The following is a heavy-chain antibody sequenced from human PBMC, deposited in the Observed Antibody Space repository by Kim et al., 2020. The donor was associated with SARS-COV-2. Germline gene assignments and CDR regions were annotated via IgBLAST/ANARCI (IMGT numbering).Heavy chain of an antibody. J-gene: IGHJ4*02. CDR3: ASSGSGSYPFDY. V-gene: IGHV4-39*01. D-gene: IGHD1-26*01. Sequence: YYNPSLKSRVTISVDTSKNQFSLKLSSVTAADTAVYYCASSGSGSYPFDYWGQGTLVTVSS.